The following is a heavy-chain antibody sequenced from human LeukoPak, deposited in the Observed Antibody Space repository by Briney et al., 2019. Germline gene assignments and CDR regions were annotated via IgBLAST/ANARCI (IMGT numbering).Heavy chain of an antibody. Sequence: GGSLRLSCAASGFTFSSYGMSWVRQAPGKGLEWVSAISGSGGSTYYADSVKGRFTISRDNSKNTMYLQMNSLRAEDTAVYYCAKDASHYGSGSYLYYYYYMDVWGKGTTVTISS. V-gene: IGHV3-23*01. CDR1: GFTFSSYG. CDR3: AKDASHYGSGSYLYYYYYMDV. D-gene: IGHD3-10*01. CDR2: ISGSGGST. J-gene: IGHJ6*03.